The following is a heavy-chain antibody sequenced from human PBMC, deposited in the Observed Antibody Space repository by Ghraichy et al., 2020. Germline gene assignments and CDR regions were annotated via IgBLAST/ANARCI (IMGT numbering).Heavy chain of an antibody. J-gene: IGHJ6*02. Sequence: SVKVSCKASGGTFNNYAITWVRQAPGQGLEWMGGIIPSFDTTNYAQKFQGRVTITADESTRTAYMELSILRSEDTAVYYCARAGLGDCTSATCYILDYYYYYGMDVWGQGTTVTVSS. CDR2: IIPSFDTT. V-gene: IGHV1-69*13. D-gene: IGHD2-2*02. CDR1: GGTFNNYA. CDR3: ARAGLGDCTSATCYILDYYYYYGMDV.